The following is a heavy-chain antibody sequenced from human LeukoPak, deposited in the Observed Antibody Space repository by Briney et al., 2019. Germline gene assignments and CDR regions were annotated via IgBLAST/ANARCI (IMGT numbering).Heavy chain of an antibody. CDR3: ARVLSPVFPYDYGDY. J-gene: IGHJ4*02. D-gene: IGHD2-8*01. CDR2: INTNTGNP. CDR1: GYTFTGYY. Sequence: GASVKVSCKASGYTFTGYYMHWVRQAPGQGLEWMGWINTNTGNPTYAQGFTGRFVFSLDTSVSTAYLQISSLKAEDTAVYYCARVLSPVFPYDYGDYWGQGTLVTVSS. V-gene: IGHV7-4-1*02.